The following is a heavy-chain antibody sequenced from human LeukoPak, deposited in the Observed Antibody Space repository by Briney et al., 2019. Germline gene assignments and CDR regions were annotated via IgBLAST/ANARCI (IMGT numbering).Heavy chain of an antibody. CDR3: ARGEVIRRYFDWLSPQYYGMDV. V-gene: IGHV1-18*01. D-gene: IGHD3-9*01. CDR2: ISAYNGNT. Sequence: ASVKVSCKASGYTFTSYGISWVRQAPGQGLEWMGWISAYNGNTNYAQKLQGRVTMTTDTSTGTAYMELRSLRSDDTAVYYCARGEVIRRYFDWLSPQYYGMDVWGQGTTVTVSS. CDR1: GYTFTSYG. J-gene: IGHJ6*02.